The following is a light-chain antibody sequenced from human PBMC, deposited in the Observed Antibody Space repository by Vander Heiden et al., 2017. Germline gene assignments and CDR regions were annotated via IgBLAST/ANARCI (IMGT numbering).Light chain of an antibody. J-gene: IGLJ1*01. CDR3: NSRDTSGNSPYV. Sequence: SSELTQDPAVSVALGQTVRITCQGGRLRRYYASWYQQKPGQAPLLVMFGQGNRPSGIPDRFSGSSSGDTASLTITGAQAEDEADYYCNSRDTSGNSPYVFGTGTKVTVL. CDR2: GQG. CDR1: RLRRYY. V-gene: IGLV3-19*01.